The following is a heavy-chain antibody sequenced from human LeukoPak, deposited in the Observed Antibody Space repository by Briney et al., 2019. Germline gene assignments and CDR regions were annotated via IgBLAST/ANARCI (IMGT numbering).Heavy chain of an antibody. CDR2: INSDGSST. D-gene: IGHD2-15*01. V-gene: IGHV3-74*01. Sequence: HPGGSLRLSCAASGFTFSSYWMHWVRHAPGKGLVWVSRINSDGSSTSYADSVKGRFTISRDNAKNTLYLQMNSLRAEDTAVYYCARDFCSGGSCYSVAFDIWGQGTMVTVSS. J-gene: IGHJ3*02. CDR1: GFTFSSYW. CDR3: ARDFCSGGSCYSVAFDI.